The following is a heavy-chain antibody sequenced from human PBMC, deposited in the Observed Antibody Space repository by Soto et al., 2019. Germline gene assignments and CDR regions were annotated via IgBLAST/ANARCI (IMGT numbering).Heavy chain of an antibody. CDR3: ARDNTPPYFDH. CDR1: GLNFDNYD. CDR2: IWYDGGKQ. J-gene: IGHJ4*02. Sequence: QKQLVQSGGGVVQPGGSLRLSCVASGLNFDNYDMHWVRQAPGKGLEWVAVIWYDGGKQSYADSVEGRFTVSRDISKSTVYLQMSSLRVEDTAVYFCARDNTPPYFDHWGQGTLVTVSS. V-gene: IGHV3-33*01.